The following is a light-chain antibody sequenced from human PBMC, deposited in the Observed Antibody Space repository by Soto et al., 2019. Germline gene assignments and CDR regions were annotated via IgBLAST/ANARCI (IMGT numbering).Light chain of an antibody. Sequence: DSQMTQSPSTLSASVGDRVTITCRASQSVRSWLAWYQQKPGRAPKFLIYDASSLESGVPSRFSGSGSGTEFTLTISNLQPDDFATYYCQQYDSYPLTFGGGTKVDIK. CDR2: DAS. CDR1: QSVRSW. J-gene: IGKJ4*01. V-gene: IGKV1-5*01. CDR3: QQYDSYPLT.